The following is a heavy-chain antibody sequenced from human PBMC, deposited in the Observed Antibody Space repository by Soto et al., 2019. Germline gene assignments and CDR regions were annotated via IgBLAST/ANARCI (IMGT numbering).Heavy chain of an antibody. CDR2: FDPEDGET. J-gene: IGHJ6*02. D-gene: IGHD2-15*01. CDR1: GYTLTELS. V-gene: IGHV1-24*01. CDR3: ATDPRVVGYYYGMDV. Sequence: GASVKVSCKVSGYTLTELSMHWVRQAPGKGLEWMGGFDPEDGETIYVQKFQGRVTMTEDTSTDTAYMELSSLRSEDTAVYYCATDPRVVGYYYGMDVWGQGTTVTVSS.